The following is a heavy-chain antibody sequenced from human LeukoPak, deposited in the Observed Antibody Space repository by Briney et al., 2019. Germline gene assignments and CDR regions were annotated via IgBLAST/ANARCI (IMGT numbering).Heavy chain of an antibody. CDR3: ARAKQWLFYPPDY. CDR2: ISAYNGNT. J-gene: IGHJ4*02. CDR1: GYTFTSYG. V-gene: IGHV1-18*01. Sequence: GASVKVSCKASGYTFTSYGISWVRQAPGQGLEWMGWISAYNGNTNYAQKLQGRVTMTTDTSTSTVYMELRSLRSDDTAVYYCARAKQWLFYPPDYWGQGTLVTVSS. D-gene: IGHD6-19*01.